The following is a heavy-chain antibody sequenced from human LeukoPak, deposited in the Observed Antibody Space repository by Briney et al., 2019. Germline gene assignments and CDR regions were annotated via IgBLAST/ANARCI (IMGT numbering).Heavy chain of an antibody. Sequence: SETLSLTCTVSGGSISNSNYYWSWIRQPPGKGLEWIGYIYYSGSTNYNPSLKSRVTISVDTSKNQFSLKLSSVTAADTAVYYCARGKWLRDAFDIWGQGTMVTVSS. V-gene: IGHV4-61*05. CDR2: IYYSGST. D-gene: IGHD5-12*01. J-gene: IGHJ3*02. CDR3: ARGKWLRDAFDI. CDR1: GGSISNSNYY.